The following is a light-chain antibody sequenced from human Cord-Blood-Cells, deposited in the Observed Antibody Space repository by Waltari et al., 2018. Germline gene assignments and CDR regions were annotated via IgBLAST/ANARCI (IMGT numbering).Light chain of an antibody. CDR1: QGISSY. V-gene: IGKV1-9*01. J-gene: IGKJ4*01. CDR2: AAS. Sequence: DIQLTQSPSFLSASVGDRVTITCRASQGISSYLAWYQQKPGKAPKLLIYAASTLQSGVPSRFSGSGSGTEFTLTISSPQPEDFATYYCQQLNSYPLTVGGGTKVEIK. CDR3: QQLNSYPLT.